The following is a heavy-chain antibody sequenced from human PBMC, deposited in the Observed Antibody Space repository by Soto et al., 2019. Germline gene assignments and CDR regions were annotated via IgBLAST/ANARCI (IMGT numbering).Heavy chain of an antibody. CDR2: IYYSGST. V-gene: IGHV4-59*01. J-gene: IGHJ4*02. D-gene: IGHD6-13*01. CDR3: ARAGPQYSSSWFYFDY. CDR1: GGSISSYY. Sequence: SETLSLTCTVSGGSISSYYWSWIRQPPRKGLEWIGYIYYSGSTNYNPSLKSRVTISVDTSKNQFSLKLSSVTAADTAVYYCARAGPQYSSSWFYFDYWGQGTLVTVSS.